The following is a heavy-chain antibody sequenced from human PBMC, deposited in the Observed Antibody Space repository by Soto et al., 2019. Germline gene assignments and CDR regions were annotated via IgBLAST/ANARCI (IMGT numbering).Heavy chain of an antibody. J-gene: IGHJ3*02. V-gene: IGHV3-30-3*01. Sequence: QVQLVESGGDVVQPGRSLRLSCAASGFTFSSYAMHWVRQAPGKGLEWVAVISYDGSNKYYADSVKGRFTISRDNSKNTLYLQMNSLRAEDTAVYYCARAAQLDTAMGDAFDIWGQGTMVTVSS. CDR1: GFTFSSYA. CDR2: ISYDGSNK. CDR3: ARAAQLDTAMGDAFDI. D-gene: IGHD5-18*01.